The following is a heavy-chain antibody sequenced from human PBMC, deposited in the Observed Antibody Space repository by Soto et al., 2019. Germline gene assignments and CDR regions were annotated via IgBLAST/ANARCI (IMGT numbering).Heavy chain of an antibody. V-gene: IGHV1-2*04. CDR2: INPNSGGT. CDR3: AREAYYYYVMYF. J-gene: IGHJ6*02. Sequence: ASVKVSCKASGYTFTGYYMHWVRQAPGQGLEWMGWINPNSGGTNYAQKFQGWVTMTRDTSISTAYMELSRLRSDDTAVYYCAREAYYYYVMYFRGQRTTVTVSS. CDR1: GYTFTGYY.